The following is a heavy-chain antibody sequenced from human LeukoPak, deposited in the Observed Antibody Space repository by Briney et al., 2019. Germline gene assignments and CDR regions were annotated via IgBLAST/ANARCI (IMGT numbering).Heavy chain of an antibody. CDR3: ARARAEQLFYYYYYMDV. CDR1: GFTFSSYA. J-gene: IGHJ6*03. V-gene: IGHV3-30*04. CDR2: ISYDGSNK. Sequence: PGGSLRLSCAASGFTFSSYAMHWVRQAPGKGLEWEAVISYDGSNKYYADSVKGRFTISRDNSKNTLYLQMNSLRAEDTAVYYCARARAEQLFYYYYYMDVWGKGTTVTVSS. D-gene: IGHD6-6*01.